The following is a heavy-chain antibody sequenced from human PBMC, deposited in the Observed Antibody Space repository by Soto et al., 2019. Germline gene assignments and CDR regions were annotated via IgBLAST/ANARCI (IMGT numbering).Heavy chain of an antibody. CDR1: GFTFSSYW. D-gene: IGHD5-12*01. V-gene: IGHV3-74*01. CDR3: ARGELATITASDY. J-gene: IGHJ4*02. CDR2: INNDGSST. Sequence: EVQLVESGGGLVQPGGSLRLSCAASGFTFSSYWMHWVRHVPGKGLVWVSRINNDGSSTNYADSVKGRFTISRDYAKNILYLQMNSLRAEDTAVYYCARGELATITASDYWGQGTLVTVSS.